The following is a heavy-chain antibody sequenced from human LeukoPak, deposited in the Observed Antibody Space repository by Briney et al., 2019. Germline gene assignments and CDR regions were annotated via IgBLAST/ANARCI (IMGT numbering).Heavy chain of an antibody. J-gene: IGHJ4*02. D-gene: IGHD3-10*01. CDR2: IGTAGDT. CDR3: ASGTYYYVSRSWAFDY. Sequence: PGGSLRLSCAASGFTFNTYDMHWVRQGTGKGLEWVSGIGTAGDTNYAVSVKGRFTISRENAKNSLFLQMNSLRAGDTAVYYCASGTYYYVSRSWAFDYWGQGTLVTVSS. CDR1: GFTFNTYD. V-gene: IGHV3-13*01.